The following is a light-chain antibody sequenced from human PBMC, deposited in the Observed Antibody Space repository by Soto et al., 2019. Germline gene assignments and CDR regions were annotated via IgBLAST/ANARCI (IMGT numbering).Light chain of an antibody. CDR1: QSISKW. CDR3: QHYDTYWT. J-gene: IGKJ1*01. Sequence: DILLTQSPSTLSASVGDRVTITCRASQSISKWLAWYQQRPGKAPKLLIFDASTLASGVPSRFSGSGSGTEFTLTISSLQSDDYATYFCQHYDTYWTFGQGTNVDIK. V-gene: IGKV1-5*01. CDR2: DAS.